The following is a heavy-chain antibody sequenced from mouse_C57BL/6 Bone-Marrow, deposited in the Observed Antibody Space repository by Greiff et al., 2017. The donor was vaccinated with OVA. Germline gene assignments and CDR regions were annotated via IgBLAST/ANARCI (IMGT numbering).Heavy chain of an antibody. V-gene: IGHV5-6*01. Sequence: EVKLQESGGDLVKPGGSLKLSCAASGFTFSSYGMSWVRQTPDKRLEWVATISSGGSYTYYPDSVKGRFTISRDNAKNTLYLQMSSLKSEDTAMYYCARLFYGKAMDYWGQGTSVTVSS. D-gene: IGHD2-1*01. J-gene: IGHJ4*01. CDR2: ISSGGSYT. CDR1: GFTFSSYG. CDR3: ARLFYGKAMDY.